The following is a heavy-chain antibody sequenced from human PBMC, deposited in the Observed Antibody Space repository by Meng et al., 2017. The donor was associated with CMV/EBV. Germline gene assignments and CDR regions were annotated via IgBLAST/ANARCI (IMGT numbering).Heavy chain of an antibody. J-gene: IGHJ4*02. V-gene: IGHV4-39*07. CDR2: IYYSGST. Sequence: QLQRQRSGPALLKLSDSLSLTCTVAGGSIRSSSYYWGWIRQPPGKGLEWIGSIYYSGSTYYNPSLKSRVTISVDTSKNQFSLKLSSVTAADTAVYYCASLGAYSSGPFDYWGQGTLVTGSS. CDR1: GGSIRSSSYY. CDR3: ASLGAYSSGPFDY. D-gene: IGHD3-22*01.